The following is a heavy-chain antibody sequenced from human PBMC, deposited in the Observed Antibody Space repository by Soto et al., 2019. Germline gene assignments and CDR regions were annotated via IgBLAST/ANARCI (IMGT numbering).Heavy chain of an antibody. V-gene: IGHV3-21*01. D-gene: IGHD1-1*01. CDR3: ARGTPVNWNDDSDWFDP. CDR2: ISSSSSYI. CDR1: GFTFSSYS. J-gene: IGHJ5*02. Sequence: GGSLRLSCAASGFTFSSYSMNWVRQAPGKGLEWVSSISSSSSYIYYADSVKGRFTISRDNAKNSLYLQMNSLRAEDTAVYYCARGTPVNWNDDSDWFDPWGQGTLVTVSS.